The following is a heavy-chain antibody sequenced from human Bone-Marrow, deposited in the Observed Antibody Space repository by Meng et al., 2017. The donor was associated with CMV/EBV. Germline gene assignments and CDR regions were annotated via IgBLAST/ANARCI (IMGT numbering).Heavy chain of an antibody. V-gene: IGHV3-21*01. Sequence: GESLKISCAASGFTFSSYSMNWVRQAPGKGLEWVSSISSSSSYIYYADSVKGRFTISRDNAKNSLYLQMNSLRAEDTAVYYCARDRGITMVRGVINLYYYGMDVWGQGPTVTVSS. CDR1: GFTFSSYS. D-gene: IGHD3-10*01. CDR2: ISSSSSYI. J-gene: IGHJ6*02. CDR3: ARDRGITMVRGVINLYYYGMDV.